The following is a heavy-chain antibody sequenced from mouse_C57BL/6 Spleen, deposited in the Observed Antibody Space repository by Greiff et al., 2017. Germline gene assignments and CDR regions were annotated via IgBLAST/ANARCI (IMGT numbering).Heavy chain of an antibody. Sequence: QVQLQQPGAELVRPGSSVKLSCKASGYTFTSYWMDWVKQRPGQGLEWIGNIYPSDSETHYNQKFKDKATLTVDKSASTAYMQLSSLTSEDSAVYYCARITPNAMDYWGQGTSVTVSS. CDR2: IYPSDSET. J-gene: IGHJ4*01. CDR3: ARITPNAMDY. V-gene: IGHV1-61*01. D-gene: IGHD1-1*01. CDR1: GYTFTSYW.